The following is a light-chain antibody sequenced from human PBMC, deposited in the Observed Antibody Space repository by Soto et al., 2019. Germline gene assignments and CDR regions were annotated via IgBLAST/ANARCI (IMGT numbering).Light chain of an antibody. CDR3: QSYDATNQV. V-gene: IGLV6-57*01. J-gene: IGLJ3*02. Sequence: FMLNQPHSVSESPGKTVIISCTRSSGSIASNYVQWYQQRPGSSPTTVIYEDNQRPSGVPDRFSGSIDSSSNSAALTISGLETEDEADYYCQSYDATNQVFGGGTKLTVL. CDR2: EDN. CDR1: SGSIASNY.